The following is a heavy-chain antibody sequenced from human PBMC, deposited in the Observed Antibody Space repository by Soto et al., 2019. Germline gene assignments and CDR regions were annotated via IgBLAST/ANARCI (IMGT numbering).Heavy chain of an antibody. D-gene: IGHD1-7*01. Sequence: EVQLAESGGGMVQPGGSLRLSCVASGFTFSSYDMHWVRQAPGKGLEYVSSISSNGGTTYYGNSVKDRFTISRDNSKNALYLQMGSLRAEDMAVYYCVSRVSGNYDYWGQGTLFTVS. J-gene: IGHJ4*02. CDR2: ISSNGGTT. CDR3: VSRVSGNYDY. V-gene: IGHV3-64*01. CDR1: GFTFSSYD.